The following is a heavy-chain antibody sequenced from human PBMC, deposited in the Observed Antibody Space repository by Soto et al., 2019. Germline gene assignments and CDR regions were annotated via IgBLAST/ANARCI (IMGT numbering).Heavy chain of an antibody. J-gene: IGHJ4*02. Sequence: GGSLRLSCAASGFTFSSYSMNWVRQAPGKGLEWVSSISSSSSYIYYADSVKGRFTISRDNAKNSLYLQMNSLRAEDTAVYYCARGSYCSGGSCYDDYWGQGTLVTVSS. V-gene: IGHV3-21*01. CDR1: GFTFSSYS. D-gene: IGHD2-15*01. CDR3: ARGSYCSGGSCYDDY. CDR2: ISSSSSYI.